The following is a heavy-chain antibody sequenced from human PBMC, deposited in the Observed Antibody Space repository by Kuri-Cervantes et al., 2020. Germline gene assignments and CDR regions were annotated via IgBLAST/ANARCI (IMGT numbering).Heavy chain of an antibody. D-gene: IGHD3-10*01. Sequence: SQTLSLTCAVYGGSFSGYYWSWIRQPPGKGLEWIGEINHSGSTNYNPSLKSRVTISVDTSKNQFSLNLSSVTAADTAVYYCAREAITMVRGVIITRAFDIWGQGTMVTVSS. CDR2: INHSGST. V-gene: IGHV4-34*01. J-gene: IGHJ3*02. CDR1: GGSFSGYY. CDR3: AREAITMVRGVIITRAFDI.